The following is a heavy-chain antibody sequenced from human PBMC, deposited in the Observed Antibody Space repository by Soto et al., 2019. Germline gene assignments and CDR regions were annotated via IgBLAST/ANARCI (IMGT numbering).Heavy chain of an antibody. Sequence: SLRLSCAASGFTFDDYAMHWVRQAPGKGLEWVSGISWNSGSIGYADSVKGRFTISRDNAKNSLYLQMNSLRAEGTALYYCAKGMASSSYYGMDVWGQGTTVTVSS. D-gene: IGHD6-6*01. CDR2: ISWNSGSI. CDR3: AKGMASSSYYGMDV. V-gene: IGHV3-9*01. CDR1: GFTFDDYA. J-gene: IGHJ6*02.